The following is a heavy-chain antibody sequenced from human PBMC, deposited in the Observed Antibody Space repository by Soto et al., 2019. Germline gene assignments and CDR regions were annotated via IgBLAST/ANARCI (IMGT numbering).Heavy chain of an antibody. CDR2: IYHSGST. V-gene: IGHV4-30-2*01. CDR1: GGSISSGGYS. J-gene: IGHJ4*02. Sequence: QLQLQESGSGLVKPSQTLSLTCAVSGGSISSGGYSWSWIRQPPGKGLEWIGYIYHSGSTYYNPSPSRRVSLAVDMSKNQVSPKLSSVTAADTAVYYCAPSQTTVTSYDYWGQGTLVTVSS. D-gene: IGHD4-17*01. CDR3: APSQTTVTSYDY.